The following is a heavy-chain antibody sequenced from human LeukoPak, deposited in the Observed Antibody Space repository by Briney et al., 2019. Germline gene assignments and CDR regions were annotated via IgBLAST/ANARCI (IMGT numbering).Heavy chain of an antibody. CDR3: ARGLVVPAAPLSYFDY. D-gene: IGHD2-2*01. J-gene: IGHJ4*02. CDR1: GGSFSGYY. CDR2: INHSGST. V-gene: IGHV4-34*01. Sequence: SETLSLTCTVYGGSFSGYYWSWIRQPPGKGLEWIGEINHSGSTNYNPSLKSRVTISVDTSKNQFSLKLSSVTAADTAVYYCARGLVVPAAPLSYFDYWGQGTLVTVSS.